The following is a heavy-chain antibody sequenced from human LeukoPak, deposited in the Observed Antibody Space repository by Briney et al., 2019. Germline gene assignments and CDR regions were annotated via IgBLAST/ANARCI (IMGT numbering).Heavy chain of an antibody. Sequence: GGSLRLSCAASGFTFSDHYMDWVRQAPGKGLEWVGRTRNKANSYTTEYAASVKGRFTISRDDSKNSLHLQMNSLKTEDTAVYYCALTYYYDSSKNYWGQGTLVTVSS. CDR2: TRNKANSYTT. CDR3: ALTYYYDSSKNY. J-gene: IGHJ4*02. D-gene: IGHD3-22*01. CDR1: GFTFSDHY. V-gene: IGHV3-72*01.